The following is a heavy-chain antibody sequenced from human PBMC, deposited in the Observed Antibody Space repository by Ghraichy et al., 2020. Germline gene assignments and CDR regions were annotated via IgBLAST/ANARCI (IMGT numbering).Heavy chain of an antibody. Sequence: GGSLRLSCAASGFTFSTYSMHWVRQAPGKGLEWVAVISHDGNFKYYADSVKGRFTISRDNSRSTVYLQMNSLRVEDTAVYYCARDVKSSSWSYYYYAMDVWGQGTTVTVSS. D-gene: IGHD6-13*01. CDR1: GFTFSTYS. V-gene: IGHV3-30-3*01. CDR2: ISHDGNFK. CDR3: ARDVKSSSWSYYYYAMDV. J-gene: IGHJ6*02.